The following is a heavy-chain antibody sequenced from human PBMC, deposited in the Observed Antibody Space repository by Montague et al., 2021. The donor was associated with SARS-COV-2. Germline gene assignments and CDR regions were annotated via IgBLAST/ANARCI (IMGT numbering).Heavy chain of an antibody. CDR3: AKDVVVTAIGPQGAFDV. CDR1: GFTFSSYA. J-gene: IGHJ3*01. V-gene: IGHV3-23*01. Sequence: SLRLSCAASGFTFSSYAMTWVRQAPGKGLEWVSAVSFGGDLTYTAESVKGRLTISRDNSKNTLYLQMDSLRADDTAVYFCAKDVVVTAIGPQGAFDVWGQGTMVTVSS. D-gene: IGHD2-21*02. CDR2: VSFGGDLT.